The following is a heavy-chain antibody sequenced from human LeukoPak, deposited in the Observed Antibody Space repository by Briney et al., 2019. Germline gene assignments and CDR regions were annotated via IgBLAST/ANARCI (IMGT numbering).Heavy chain of an antibody. J-gene: IGHJ3*02. Sequence: SETLSLTCTVSGYSISSGYYWGWIRQPPGKGLEWIGIIYHSGRTDYNPSLKSRVTISEDTSKNQFSLKLSSVTAADTAVYYCARGVRSVGIWGQGTMVTVSS. CDR1: GYSISSGYY. CDR2: IYHSGRT. CDR3: ARGVRSVGI. V-gene: IGHV4-38-2*02. D-gene: IGHD5/OR15-5a*01.